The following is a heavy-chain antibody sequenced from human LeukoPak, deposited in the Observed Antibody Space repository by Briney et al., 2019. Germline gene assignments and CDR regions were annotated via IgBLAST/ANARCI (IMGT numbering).Heavy chain of an antibody. Sequence: PSETLSLTCTVSGGSISSSSYYWGWIRQPPGKGLEWIASIYYSGSTYYNPSLKSRVTISVDTSKNQFSLKLSSVTAADTAVYYCASIAARLIFDYYYYMDVWGKGTTVTVSS. CDR1: GGSISSSSYY. CDR3: ASIAARLIFDYYYYMDV. V-gene: IGHV4-39*01. D-gene: IGHD6-6*01. CDR2: IYYSGST. J-gene: IGHJ6*03.